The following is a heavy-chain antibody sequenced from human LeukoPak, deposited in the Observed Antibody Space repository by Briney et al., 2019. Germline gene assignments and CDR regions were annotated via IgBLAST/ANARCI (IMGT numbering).Heavy chain of an antibody. J-gene: IGHJ6*02. CDR2: ISWNSGSI. V-gene: IGHV3-9*01. CDR3: AKDIGYCSSTSCPDYYNYGMDV. D-gene: IGHD2-2*01. CDR1: GFTFDDYA. Sequence: GGSLRLSCAASGFTFDDYAMHWVRQAPGKGLEWVSGISWNSGSIGYADSVKGRFTISRDNAKNSLYLQMNSLRAEDTALYYCAKDIGYCSSTSCPDYYNYGMDVWGQGTTVTVSS.